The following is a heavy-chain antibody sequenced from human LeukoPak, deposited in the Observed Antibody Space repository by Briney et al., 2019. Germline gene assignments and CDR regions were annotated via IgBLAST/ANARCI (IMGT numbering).Heavy chain of an antibody. V-gene: IGHV4-34*01. J-gene: IGHJ4*02. D-gene: IGHD3-16*02. CDR1: GGSFTGYY. Sequence: SETLSLTCAVYGGSFTGYYWSWIRKLPGKGQERIGEGIHSGTSNYNPPLKSRVTISVDTSKNQFSLKLASVTAADTAVYYWARGYRSADRRFVYWGGGGLATVSS. CDR3: ARGYRSADRRFVY. CDR2: GIHSGTS.